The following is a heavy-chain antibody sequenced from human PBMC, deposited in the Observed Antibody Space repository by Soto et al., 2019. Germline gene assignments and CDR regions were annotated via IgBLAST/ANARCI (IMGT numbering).Heavy chain of an antibody. CDR1: GFSLRNSGAG. D-gene: IGHD3-3*01. V-gene: IGHV2-5*01. CDR3: AHRLQGSLDYAFDI. CDR2: IYWYDDK. J-gene: IGHJ3*02. Sequence: QITLKESGPTLVRPTQTLTLTCNFSGFSLRNSGAGVCWIRQPPGESLEWLALIYWYDDKGYSPSLKSRLTITRDTSKNQVVLTMTNIDPVDTATYYCAHRLQGSLDYAFDIWGQGTMVTVAS.